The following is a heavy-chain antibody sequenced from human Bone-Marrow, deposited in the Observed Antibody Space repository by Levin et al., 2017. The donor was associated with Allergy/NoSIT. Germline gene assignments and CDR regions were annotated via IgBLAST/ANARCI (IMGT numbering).Heavy chain of an antibody. CDR3: AIQTLAPRKFESHYYHHYGMDV. CDR1: GYTFTDHW. V-gene: IGHV1-2*02. J-gene: IGHJ6*02. Sequence: ASVKVSCKTSGYTFTDHWLHWVRQAPGQGLEWVGWINPSSGDSAFAQHLQGRVTVTSDTSTATAYMELNRLTSDDTAVYYCAIQTLAPRKFESHYYHHYGMDVWGQGTTVIVSS. D-gene: IGHD1-1*01. CDR2: INPSSGDS.